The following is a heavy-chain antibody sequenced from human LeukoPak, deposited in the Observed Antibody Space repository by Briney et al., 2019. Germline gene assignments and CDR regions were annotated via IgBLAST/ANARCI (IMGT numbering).Heavy chain of an antibody. J-gene: IGHJ4*02. V-gene: IGHV4-39*01. CDR3: ARTTARIAVDY. CDR1: GGSISSSSYY. CDR2: IYYSGST. D-gene: IGHD6-19*01. Sequence: SETLSLTCTVSGGSISSSSYYWGWIRQPPGKGLEWIGSIYYSGSTYYNPSLKSRVTISVDTSKNQFSLKLSSVTAADTAVYYCARTTARIAVDYWGQGTLVTVSS.